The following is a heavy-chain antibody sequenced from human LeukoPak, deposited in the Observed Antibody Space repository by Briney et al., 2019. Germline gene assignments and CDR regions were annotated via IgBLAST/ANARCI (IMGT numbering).Heavy chain of an antibody. J-gene: IGHJ4*02. CDR3: ARVARAEDYFDY. Sequence: PGGSLRLSCAASGFTFSSYWMHWVRQAPGKGLVWVSRINSDGSSTSYADSVKGRFTISRDNAKNTLYLQMNSLRAEDTAVYYCARVARAEDYFDYWGQETLVTVSS. CDR1: GFTFSSYW. CDR2: INSDGSST. V-gene: IGHV3-74*01.